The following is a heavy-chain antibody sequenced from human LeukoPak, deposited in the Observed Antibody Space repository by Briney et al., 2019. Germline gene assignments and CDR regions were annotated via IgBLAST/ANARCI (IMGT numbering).Heavy chain of an antibody. D-gene: IGHD6-19*01. J-gene: IGHJ4*02. CDR3: ASQWHDDY. V-gene: IGHV3-21*01. CDR1: GFTFSSHS. CDR2: ISSSSSYI. Sequence: PGGSLRLSCAASGFTFSSHSMTWVRQAPGKGLEWVSSISSSSSYIYYADSVKGRFTISRDNAKNSLYLQMNSLRAEDTAVYYCASQWHDDYWGQGTLVTVSS.